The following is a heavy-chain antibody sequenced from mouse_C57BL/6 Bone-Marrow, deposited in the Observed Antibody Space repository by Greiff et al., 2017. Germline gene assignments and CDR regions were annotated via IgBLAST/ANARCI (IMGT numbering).Heavy chain of an antibody. CDR2: INPNNGGT. D-gene: IGHD1-1*01. V-gene: IGHV1-18*01. CDR1: GYTFTDYN. CDR3: ARSLYYGSSYWYFDV. Sequence: EVKLMESGPELVKPGASVKIPCKASGYTFTDYNMDWVKQSHGKSLEWIGDINPNNGGTIYNQKFKGKATLTVEKSSSTAYMELRSLTSEDTAVYYCARSLYYGSSYWYFDVWGTGTTVTVSS. J-gene: IGHJ1*03.